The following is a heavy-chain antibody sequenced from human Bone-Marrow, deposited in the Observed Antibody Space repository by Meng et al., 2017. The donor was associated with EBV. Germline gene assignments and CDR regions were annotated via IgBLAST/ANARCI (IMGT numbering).Heavy chain of an antibody. V-gene: IGHV4-34*01. CDR3: ARGPLEWEPRGENY. CDR1: GGSFSGYY. Sequence: QVHRQQWGAGLCKPAETLALTCAVYGGSFSGYYWSWIRQPPGKGLEWIGEINHSGSTNYNPSLKSRVTISVDTSKNQFSLKLSSVTAADTAVYYCARGPLEWEPRGENYWGQGTLVTVSS. D-gene: IGHD1-26*01. CDR2: INHSGST. J-gene: IGHJ4*02.